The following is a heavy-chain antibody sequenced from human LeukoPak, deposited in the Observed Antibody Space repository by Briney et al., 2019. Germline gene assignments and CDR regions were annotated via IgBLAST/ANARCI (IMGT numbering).Heavy chain of an antibody. CDR3: TTAPCSTGSCYPDDAFDI. CDR1: GFTFNNTW. CDR2: IKSKTDGGTT. J-gene: IGHJ3*02. D-gene: IGHD2-15*01. V-gene: IGHV3-15*01. Sequence: GGTLRLSSAASGFTFNNTWMTWVPQAPGKGREWVGRIKSKTDGGTTDYAAPVKGRFTISRDDSKNTLYLQMNSLKTEDTAVYYCTTAPCSTGSCYPDDAFDIWGQGTMVTVSS.